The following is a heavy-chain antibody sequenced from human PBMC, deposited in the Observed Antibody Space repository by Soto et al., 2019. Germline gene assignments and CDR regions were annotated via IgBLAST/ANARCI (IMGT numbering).Heavy chain of an antibody. J-gene: IGHJ6*02. CDR2: IKGDESTT. Sequence: PGGSLRLSCAASGFIFNSCWMHWVRQAPGKGLVWVSRIKGDESTTNYADSVKGRFTISRDNAKNTVYLQMNSLRAEDTALYYCAGGIRNYYGMDVWGQGTTVTVSS. V-gene: IGHV3-74*01. D-gene: IGHD5-18*01. CDR1: GFIFNSCW. CDR3: AGGIRNYYGMDV.